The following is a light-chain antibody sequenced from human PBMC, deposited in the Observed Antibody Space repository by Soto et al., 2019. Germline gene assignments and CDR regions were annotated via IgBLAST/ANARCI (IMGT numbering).Light chain of an antibody. CDR1: HSGSSSS. CDR3: QQYGSSPWT. Sequence: EIVVTQSPGTLSLSPGEIATLSCRASHSGSSSSLAWYQQKPGRAPRLLIFGTSNRATGIPDRFSGSGSGTDFTLTVSGLEPEDFAVYYCQQYGSSPWTFGQGTKVEIK. CDR2: GTS. J-gene: IGKJ1*01. V-gene: IGKV3-20*01.